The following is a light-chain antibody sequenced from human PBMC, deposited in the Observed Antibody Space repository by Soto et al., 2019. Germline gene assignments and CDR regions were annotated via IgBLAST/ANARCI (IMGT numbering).Light chain of an antibody. J-gene: IGKJ5*01. V-gene: IGKV3-11*01. Sequence: EIVMTQSPATLSVSPGERATLSCRASQSVSSYLAWYQQKPGQAPRLLIDDTSNRATGIPARFSGSGSGTDFTLTISGLEPADLGVYYCQQRHDWPITFGQGTRLEIK. CDR1: QSVSSY. CDR2: DTS. CDR3: QQRHDWPIT.